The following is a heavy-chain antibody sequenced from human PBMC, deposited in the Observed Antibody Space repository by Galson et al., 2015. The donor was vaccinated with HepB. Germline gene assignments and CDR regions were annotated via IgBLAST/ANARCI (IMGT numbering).Heavy chain of an antibody. J-gene: IGHJ4*02. V-gene: IGHV3-33*01. CDR2: IWYDGSNQ. CDR3: AREDPTVAVAVLDY. CDR1: GFTFSRQG. Sequence: SLRLSCAASGFTFSRQGMHWVRQAPGKGLEWVALIWYDGSNQYYGDSVKGRFTISRDNAKNTLYLQMNSLRVEDTAVYYCAREDPTVAVAVLDYWGQGTLVTVSS. D-gene: IGHD2-2*01.